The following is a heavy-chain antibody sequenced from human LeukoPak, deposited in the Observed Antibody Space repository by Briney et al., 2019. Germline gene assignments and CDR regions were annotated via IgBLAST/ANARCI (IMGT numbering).Heavy chain of an antibody. CDR3: ARCGDGLPCDFDY. CDR2: ISNPSSTR. J-gene: IGHJ4*02. V-gene: IGHV3-11*04. D-gene: IGHD3-10*01. Sequence: GGSLRLSCDASGFIFSDYYMSWVRQAPGKGLEWISYISNPSSTRYYADSVKGRFTISRDNAKNSLYLQMNSLRAEDTPVYYCARCGDGLPCDFDYWGQGTLVTVSS. CDR1: GFIFSDYY.